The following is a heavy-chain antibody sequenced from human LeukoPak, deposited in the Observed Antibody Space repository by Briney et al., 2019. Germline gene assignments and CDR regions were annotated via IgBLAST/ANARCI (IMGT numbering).Heavy chain of an antibody. CDR3: ARDVTLRYFDWSHYGMDV. V-gene: IGHV1-2*06. D-gene: IGHD3-9*01. CDR1: GYTFTGYY. J-gene: IGHJ6*02. CDR2: INPNSGGT. Sequence: ASVTVSCKASGYTFTGYYMHWVRQAPGQGLEWMGRINPNSGGTNYAQKFQGRVTMTRDTSISTAYMELSRLRSDDTAVYYCARDVTLRYFDWSHYGMDVWGQGTTVTVSS.